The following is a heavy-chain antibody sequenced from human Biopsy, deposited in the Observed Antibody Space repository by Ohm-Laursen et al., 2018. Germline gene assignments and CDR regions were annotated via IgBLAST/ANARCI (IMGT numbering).Heavy chain of an antibody. Sequence: ASVKASCKASGNTFATYHIHWVRQAPGQGLEWMGVISPSGAATSFSQKFQGRITMTRDTSTGTVYMDLNSLGSEDTAVYYCARAGVGSDGTDSYYYGMDVWGPGTTVTVSS. CDR1: GNTFATYH. D-gene: IGHD5-24*01. J-gene: IGHJ6*02. CDR2: ISPSGAAT. V-gene: IGHV1-46*01. CDR3: ARAGVGSDGTDSYYYGMDV.